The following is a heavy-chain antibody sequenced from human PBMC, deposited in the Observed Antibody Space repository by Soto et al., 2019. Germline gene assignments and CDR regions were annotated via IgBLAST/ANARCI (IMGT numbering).Heavy chain of an antibody. J-gene: IGHJ4*02. CDR3: ARGAFYSSSWLDY. CDR1: GFGFSTSW. CDR2: INNDASNT. V-gene: IGHV3-74*01. Sequence: GGPLKLSCAASGFGFSTSWLHWVRQGPGKELVWVSRINNDASNTHFADSVKGRFTISRDNAKNTLYLQMDNRRAEDTAVYYCARGAFYSSSWLDYWGQGTKVTVSS. D-gene: IGHD6-13*01.